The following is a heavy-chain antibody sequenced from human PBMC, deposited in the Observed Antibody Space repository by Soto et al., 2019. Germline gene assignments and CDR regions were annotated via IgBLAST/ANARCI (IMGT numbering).Heavy chain of an antibody. CDR2: ISGGGSTT. V-gene: IGHV3-23*01. D-gene: IGHD2-8*01. CDR3: AKELEIALMDHAASDS. CDR1: GFSFSSYA. Sequence: GGSVRLSCAASGFSFSSYAMSWVRQATGKGLEWVSAISGGGSTTYYADSVKGRFTMSRDTSRNTVHLQIDSLRAEDTALYYCAKELEIALMDHAASDSWGQGIPVTVSS. J-gene: IGHJ4*02.